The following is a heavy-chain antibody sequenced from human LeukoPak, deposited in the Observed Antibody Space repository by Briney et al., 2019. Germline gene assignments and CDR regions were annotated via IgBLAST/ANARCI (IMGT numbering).Heavy chain of an antibody. D-gene: IGHD6-13*01. Sequence: PSETLSLTCTVSGGSISSYYWSWIRQPPGKGLEWIGYIYYSGSTNYNPSLKSRVTISVDTSKNQFSLKLSSVTAADTAVYYCASHYSGSSPGFDYWGQGTLVTVSS. J-gene: IGHJ4*02. CDR3: ASHYSGSSPGFDY. CDR2: IYYSGST. V-gene: IGHV4-59*08. CDR1: GGSISSYY.